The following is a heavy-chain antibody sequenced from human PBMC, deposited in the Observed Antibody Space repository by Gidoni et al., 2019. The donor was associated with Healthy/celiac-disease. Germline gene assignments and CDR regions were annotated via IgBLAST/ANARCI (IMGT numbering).Heavy chain of an antibody. CDR3: AREQGYYDSSGYRNDAFDI. CDR2: ISAYNGNT. D-gene: IGHD3-22*01. CDR1: GYTFTSYG. V-gene: IGHV1-18*01. J-gene: IGHJ3*02. Sequence: QVQLVQSGAEVKKPGASVKVSCKASGYTFTSYGISWVRQAPGQGLEWMGWISAYNGNTNYAQKLQGRVTMTTDTSTSTAYMELRSLRSDDTAGYYCAREQGYYDSSGYRNDAFDIWGQGTMVTVSS.